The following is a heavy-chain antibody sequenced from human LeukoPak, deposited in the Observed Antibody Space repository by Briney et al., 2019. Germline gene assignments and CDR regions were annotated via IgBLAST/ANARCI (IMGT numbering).Heavy chain of an antibody. CDR3: ARDTGYYYDSSGAFDI. D-gene: IGHD3-22*01. Sequence: PGGSLRLSCAVSQFSLTSYAMDWVRQAPGKGLEWVSLMSGSGDRTTYADSVKGRFTISRDNSKNTLYLQMNSLRAEDTAVYYCARDTGYYYDSSGAFDIWGQGTMVTVSS. CDR1: QFSLTSYA. CDR2: MSGSGDRT. J-gene: IGHJ3*02. V-gene: IGHV3-23*01.